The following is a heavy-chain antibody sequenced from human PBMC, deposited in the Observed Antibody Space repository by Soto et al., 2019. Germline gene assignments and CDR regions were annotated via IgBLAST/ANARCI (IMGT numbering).Heavy chain of an antibody. CDR3: ARALITMVRGVIPPAYYYGTDV. Sequence: SETLSLTCTVSGDSITSNSYFWAWIRQPPGKGLEWIGSIYYSGTTYYNPSLKSRVTISVDTSKNQFSLKLSSVTAADTAVYYCARALITMVRGVIPPAYYYGTDVWGQGTTVTVSS. J-gene: IGHJ6*02. V-gene: IGHV4-39*01. CDR1: GDSITSNSYF. CDR2: IYYSGTT. D-gene: IGHD3-10*01.